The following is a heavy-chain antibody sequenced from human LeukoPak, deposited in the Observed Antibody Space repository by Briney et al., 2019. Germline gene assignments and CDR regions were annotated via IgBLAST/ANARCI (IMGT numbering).Heavy chain of an antibody. CDR2: IKQDGSEK. CDR1: GFTFSSYW. D-gene: IGHD1-26*01. Sequence: GGSLRLSCAASGFTFSSYWMSWARQAPGKGLEWVANIKQDGSEKYYVDSVKGRFTISRDNAKNSLYLQMNSLRAEDTAVYYCARDPDGSYEAWDAFDIWGQGTMVTVSS. CDR3: ARDPDGSYEAWDAFDI. V-gene: IGHV3-7*01. J-gene: IGHJ3*02.